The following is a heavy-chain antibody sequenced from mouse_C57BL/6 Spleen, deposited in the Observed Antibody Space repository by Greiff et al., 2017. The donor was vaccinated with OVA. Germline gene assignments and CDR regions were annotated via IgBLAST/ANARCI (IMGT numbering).Heavy chain of an antibody. CDR3: ARSGRYAMDY. CDR2: INPYNGGT. J-gene: IGHJ4*01. Sequence: EVKLQESGPVLVKPGASVKMSCKASGYTFTDYYMNWVKQSHGKSLEWIGVINPYNGGTSYNQKFKGKATLTVDKSSSTAYMELNSLTSEDSAVYYCARSGRYAMDYWGQGTSVTVSS. V-gene: IGHV1-19*01. D-gene: IGHD4-1*01. CDR1: GYTFTDYY.